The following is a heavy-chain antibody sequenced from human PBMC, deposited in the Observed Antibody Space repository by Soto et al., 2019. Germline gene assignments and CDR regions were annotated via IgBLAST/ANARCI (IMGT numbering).Heavy chain of an antibody. CDR2: INAGNGNT. CDR1: GYTFTSYA. CDR3: ARAGRYIAAAGIDY. D-gene: IGHD6-13*01. J-gene: IGHJ4*02. Sequence: QVQLVQSGAEVKKPGASVKVSCKASGYTFTSYAMHWVRQAPGQRLEWMGWINAGNGNTKYSQKFQGRVTITRDTSASTAYMKLSSLRSEDTAVYYCARAGRYIAAAGIDYWGQGTLVTVSS. V-gene: IGHV1-3*01.